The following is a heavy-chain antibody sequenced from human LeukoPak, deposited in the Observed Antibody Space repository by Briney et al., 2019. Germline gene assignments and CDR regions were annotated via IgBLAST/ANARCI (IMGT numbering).Heavy chain of an antibody. J-gene: IGHJ4*02. Sequence: ASVKVSCKASGGTFSSYAISWVRQAPGQGLEWMGRIIPILGIANYAQKFQGRVTITADKSTSTAYMELSSLRSDDTAVYYCARDLWNFYDSSGYYRDFDYWGQGTLVTVSS. CDR2: IIPILGIA. CDR1: GGTFSSYA. CDR3: ARDLWNFYDSSGYYRDFDY. V-gene: IGHV1-69*04. D-gene: IGHD3-22*01.